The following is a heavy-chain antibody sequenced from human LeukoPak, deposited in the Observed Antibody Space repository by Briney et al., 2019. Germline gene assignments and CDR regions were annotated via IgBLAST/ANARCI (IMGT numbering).Heavy chain of an antibody. CDR3: ARHIGGGIEDMDV. Sequence: SETLSLTCTVSGGSIGTYYWSWIRQSPGNGLEWIGYIYVTGTRYNPYLQSRVTISVDRSRNQFFLKMSSVTAADTAVYYCARHIGGGIEDMDVWGKGTKVIVSS. D-gene: IGHD3-16*02. V-gene: IGHV4-59*08. CDR2: IYVTGT. CDR1: GGSIGTYY. J-gene: IGHJ6*03.